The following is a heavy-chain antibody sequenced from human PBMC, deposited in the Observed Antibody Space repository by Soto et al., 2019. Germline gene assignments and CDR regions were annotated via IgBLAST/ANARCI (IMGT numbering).Heavy chain of an antibody. D-gene: IGHD3-10*01. V-gene: IGHV5-51*01. CDR2: IYPGDSDT. Sequence: GESLKISCKGFGYSFSTYWLGWVRQMPGKGLEWMGVIYPGDSDTRYGPSFQGQVTISADKSTSTAYVQWTSVKASDTGMYFCARGRAYGSGSSFIYFDYWGRGTPVTVSS. CDR3: ARGRAYGSGSSFIYFDY. CDR1: GYSFSTYW. J-gene: IGHJ4*02.